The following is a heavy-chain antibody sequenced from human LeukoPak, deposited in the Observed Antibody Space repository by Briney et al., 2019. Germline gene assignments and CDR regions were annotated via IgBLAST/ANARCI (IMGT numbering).Heavy chain of an antibody. CDR1: GFTFSRYW. D-gene: IGHD1-20*01. CDR2: INEDGSEK. V-gene: IGHV3-7*01. Sequence: QPGGSLRLSCTASGFTFSRYWMSWLRQAPGKGLEWVANINEDGSEKYYVDSVKGRFSISRDNAKNSLYLQMNSLRAEDTAVYYCARLLAYNSGGGAFDHWGQGTLVTVSS. CDR3: ARLLAYNSGGGAFDH. J-gene: IGHJ4*02.